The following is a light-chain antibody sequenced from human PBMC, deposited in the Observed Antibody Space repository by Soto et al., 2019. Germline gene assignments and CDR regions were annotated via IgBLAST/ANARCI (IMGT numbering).Light chain of an antibody. CDR3: QHSVTWPLT. V-gene: IGKV3-15*01. CDR2: AAS. Sequence: ESVLTQFPGTLSLSPGARARIHCKASPNFGTTYLAWYEQKPGQAPSLLIYAASTRATGVPARFSGIMSGAEFTLTISSLQSEDCAVYDGQHSVTWPLTFCEWTKLDI. CDR1: PNFGTTY. J-gene: IGKJ4*01.